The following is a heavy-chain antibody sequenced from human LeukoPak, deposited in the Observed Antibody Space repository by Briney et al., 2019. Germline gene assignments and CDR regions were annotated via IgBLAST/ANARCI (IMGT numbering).Heavy chain of an antibody. CDR3: AKGGSPDAYKFRCFDWLSHPFDY. CDR2: MRGCCGRT. CDR1: GLLYRSYA. D-gene: IGHD3-9*01. J-gene: IGHJ4*02. V-gene: IGHV3-23*01. Sequence: GGSLTLLCGASGLLYRSYAMLGLRQATGRGVEWVSAMRGCCGRTGYAVSVEGLVTNSRDNSKSTLYLQMDSMRAEDSVVYYSAKGGSPDAYKFRCFDWLSHPFDYWGQGTLVTVSS.